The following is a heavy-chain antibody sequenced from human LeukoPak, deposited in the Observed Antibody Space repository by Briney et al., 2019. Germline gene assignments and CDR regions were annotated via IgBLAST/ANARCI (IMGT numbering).Heavy chain of an antibody. CDR3: AKDLPKEDYGGSEGTFDI. D-gene: IGHD4-23*01. CDR2: IWYDGSSK. V-gene: IGHV3-33*06. CDR1: GFILSNYG. J-gene: IGHJ3*02. Sequence: GGSLRLSCAASGFILSNYGMYWVRQAPGKGLEWVAVIWYDGSSKHYADSVKGRFTISRDNSKNTLYLQMNSLRAEDTAVYYCAKDLPKEDYGGSEGTFDIWGQGTMVTVSS.